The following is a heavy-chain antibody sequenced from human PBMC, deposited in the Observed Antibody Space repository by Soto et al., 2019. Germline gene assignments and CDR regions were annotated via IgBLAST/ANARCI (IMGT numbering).Heavy chain of an antibody. D-gene: IGHD3-9*01. CDR1: AGSLNSGSSY. CDR2: IYYSGTT. J-gene: IGHJ4*02. CDR3: ARGQNYDILTEPTPFFRY. Sequence: SETLSLTCTVSAGSLNSGSSYWSWIRQHPGKGLEWIGYIYYSGTTYYNPSLKSRVTISVDTSKNQFSLKLSSVTAADTAVYYCARGQNYDILTEPTPFFRYWGQGTLVTVSS. V-gene: IGHV4-31*03.